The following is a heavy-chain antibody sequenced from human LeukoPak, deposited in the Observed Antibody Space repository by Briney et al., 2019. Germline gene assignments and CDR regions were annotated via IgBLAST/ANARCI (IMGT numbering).Heavy chain of an antibody. CDR1: GYSISSGYY. J-gene: IGHJ4*02. D-gene: IGHD1-26*01. V-gene: IGHV4-38-2*02. CDR2: FYHSGST. CDR3: ASSRSGSYYRFDY. Sequence: PSETLSLTCTVSGYSISSGYYWGWIRQSPGKGLEWIGSFYHSGSTYYNPSLKSRVTISVDTSKNQFSLKLSSVTAADTAVYYCASSRSGSYYRFDYWGQGTLVTVSS.